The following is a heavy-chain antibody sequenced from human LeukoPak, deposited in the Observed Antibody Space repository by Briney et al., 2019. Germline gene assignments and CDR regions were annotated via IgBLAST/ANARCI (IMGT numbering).Heavy chain of an antibody. CDR1: GFTFSSYG. J-gene: IGHJ4*02. CDR3: AKGDRGYSYGPDY. V-gene: IGHV3-30*18. Sequence: PGRSLRLSCAASGFTFSSYGMHWVRQAPGKGLEWVAVISYDGSNKYYADSVKGRFTISRDNSKNTLYLQVNSLRAEDTAVYYCAKGDRGYSYGPDYWGQGTLVTVSS. D-gene: IGHD5-18*01. CDR2: ISYDGSNK.